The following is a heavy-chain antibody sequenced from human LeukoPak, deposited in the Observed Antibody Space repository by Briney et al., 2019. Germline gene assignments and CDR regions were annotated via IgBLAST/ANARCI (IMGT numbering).Heavy chain of an antibody. CDR3: AKASGSGYGKDYFDY. J-gene: IGHJ4*02. Sequence: GGSLRLSCAASGFTLSNFAMGWVRQAPGKGLQWVSLISANGGDTYYADSVKGRFTISTDNSKNTLYLLMNSLRAEDTAVYYCAKASGSGYGKDYFDYWGQGTLVTVSS. CDR2: ISANGGDT. CDR1: GFTLSNFA. D-gene: IGHD1-26*01. V-gene: IGHV3-23*01.